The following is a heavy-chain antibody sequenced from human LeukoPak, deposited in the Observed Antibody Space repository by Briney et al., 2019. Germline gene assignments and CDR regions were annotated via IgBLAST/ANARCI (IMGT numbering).Heavy chain of an antibody. CDR1: GFTFSSYA. CDR3: AKRNYYDSSGYYYDY. CDR2: IGGGGVST. D-gene: IGHD3-22*01. Sequence: GGSLRLSCAAPGFTFSSYAMSWVRQAPGKGLEWVSAIGGGGVSTFYADSVKGRFTISRDNSKNTLYLQMNSLRAEDTAVYYCAKRNYYDSSGYYYDYWGQGTLVTVSS. V-gene: IGHV3-23*01. J-gene: IGHJ4*02.